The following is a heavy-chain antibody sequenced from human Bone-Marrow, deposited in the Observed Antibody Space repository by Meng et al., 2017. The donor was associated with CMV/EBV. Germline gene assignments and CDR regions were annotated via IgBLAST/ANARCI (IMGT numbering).Heavy chain of an antibody. D-gene: IGHD2-2*01. CDR3: ASRGEDIVIVPAGN. J-gene: IGHJ4*02. Sequence: GGSLRLSCAASGFTFSSYWMHWVRQAPGKGLVWVSRINSDGSSTSYADSVKGRFTISRDNAKNTLYLQMNSLRAEDTAVYYCASRGEDIVIVPAGNWGQGTLVTVSS. CDR2: INSDGSST. V-gene: IGHV3-74*01. CDR1: GFTFSSYW.